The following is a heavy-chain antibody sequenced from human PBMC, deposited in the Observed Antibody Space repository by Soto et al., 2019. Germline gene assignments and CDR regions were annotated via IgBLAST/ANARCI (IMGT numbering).Heavy chain of an antibody. J-gene: IGHJ6*02. V-gene: IGHV3-9*01. CDR1: GFTFDDYA. Sequence: EVQLVESGGGLVQPGRSLRLSCAASGFTFDDYAMHWVRQAPGKGLECVSGISWNSGSIGYADSVKGRFTISRDNAKNSLYLQMSSLRAEDTALYYCAKDMGRYFDWLLAAPYYYYGMDVWGQGTTVTVS. D-gene: IGHD3-9*01. CDR2: ISWNSGSI. CDR3: AKDMGRYFDWLLAAPYYYYGMDV.